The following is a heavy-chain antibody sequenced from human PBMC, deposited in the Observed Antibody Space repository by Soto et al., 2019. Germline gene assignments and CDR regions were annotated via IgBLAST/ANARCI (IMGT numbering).Heavy chain of an antibody. V-gene: IGHV4-39*01. CDR1: GDSIRSYY. J-gene: IGHJ4*02. CDR3: ARQYYFGSGSYYNRAFDF. Sequence: PSETMYLTCTVSGDSIRSYYWGWIRQPPGKGLEWIGSIYYSGNTYYNPSLKSRVTISVDTAKNQFSLKLSSVTAADTAVYYCARQYYFGSGSYYNRAFDFWGQGTLVTVSS. CDR2: IYYSGNT. D-gene: IGHD3-10*01.